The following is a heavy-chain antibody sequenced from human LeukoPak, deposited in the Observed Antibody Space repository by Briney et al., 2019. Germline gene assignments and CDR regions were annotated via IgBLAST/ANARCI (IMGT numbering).Heavy chain of an antibody. D-gene: IGHD3-22*01. V-gene: IGHV3-74*01. J-gene: IGHJ4*02. CDR3: ARVDGSGNSIFDY. CDR2: INPDGRST. Sequence: GGSLRLSCAASGFTFNSYWMHWVRQAPGKGLVWASRINPDGRSTNYADSVKGRFTISRDNAKNTLYLQMNSLRAEDTAIYYCARVDGSGNSIFDYWGQGTLAPVSS. CDR1: GFTFNSYW.